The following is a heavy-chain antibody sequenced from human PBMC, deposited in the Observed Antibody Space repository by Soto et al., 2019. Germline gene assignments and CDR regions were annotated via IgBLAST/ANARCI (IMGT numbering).Heavy chain of an antibody. D-gene: IGHD6-19*01. J-gene: IGHJ4*02. CDR2: IYYSGST. CDR3: AREMGYSSGWALDY. Sequence: QVQLQESGPGLVKPSQTLSLTCTVSGGSISSGGYYWSWIRQHPGKGLEWIGYIYYSGSTYYNPSLRSRVTISVDTCKNQFALRLSSVTAADTAVYYCAREMGYSSGWALDYWGQGTLVTVSS. V-gene: IGHV4-31*03. CDR1: GGSISSGGYY.